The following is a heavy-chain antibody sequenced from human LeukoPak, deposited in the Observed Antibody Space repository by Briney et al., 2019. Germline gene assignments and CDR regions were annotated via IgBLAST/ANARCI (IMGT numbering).Heavy chain of an antibody. V-gene: IGHV1-18*01. CDR3: ARVSSGWVWTKPQFYGMDV. Sequence: ASVKVSCKASGYTFTSYGISWVRQAPGQGLEWMGWISAYNGNTNYAQKLQGRVTMTTDTSTSTAYMELRSPRAEDTAVYYCARVSSGWVWTKPQFYGMDVWGQGTTVTVSS. CDR1: GYTFTSYG. D-gene: IGHD3/OR15-3a*01. J-gene: IGHJ6*02. CDR2: ISAYNGNT.